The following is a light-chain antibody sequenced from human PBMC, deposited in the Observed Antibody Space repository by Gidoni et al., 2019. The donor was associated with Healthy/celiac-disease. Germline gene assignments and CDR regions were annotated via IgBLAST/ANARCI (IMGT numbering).Light chain of an antibody. CDR1: QSISSY. J-gene: IGKJ3*01. V-gene: IGKV1-39*01. CDR3: QQSYSTPPIT. Sequence: DIQLTQSSSSLSAAVGDRVTIPCRASQSISSYLNWYQQKPGKAPKLLIYAASSLQSGVPSRFSGSGSGTDFTLTISSLQPEDFATYYCQQSYSTPPITFGPGTKVDIK. CDR2: AAS.